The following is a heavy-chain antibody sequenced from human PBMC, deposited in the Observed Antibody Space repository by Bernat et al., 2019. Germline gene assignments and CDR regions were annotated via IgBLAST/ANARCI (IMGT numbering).Heavy chain of an antibody. CDR2: INEDGSEK. D-gene: IGHD1/OR15-1a*01. CDR3: ARRFKNSFAY. V-gene: IGHV3-7*03. J-gene: IGHJ4*02. Sequence: EVQLVESGGGLVQPGGSLRLSCAASGFTFSNYWMSWVRQAPGKGLEWVTLINEDGSEKPYVNFVEGRFTISRDPAKNSLFLQMTRLRDEDTAVYYCARRFKNSFAYWGEGPLVTVSS. CDR1: GFTFSNYW.